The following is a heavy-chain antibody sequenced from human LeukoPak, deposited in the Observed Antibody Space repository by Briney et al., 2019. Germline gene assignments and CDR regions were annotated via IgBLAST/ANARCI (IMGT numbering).Heavy chain of an antibody. CDR1: GGSFSGYY. J-gene: IGHJ5*02. Sequence: SETLSLTCAVYGGSFSGYYWSWIRQPPGKGLEWIGEINHSGSTNYNPSLKSRVTISVDTSKNQFSLKLSSVTAADTAVYCCATHVVPAAIRNVGRWFDPWGQGTLVTVSS. V-gene: IGHV4-34*01. CDR3: ATHVVPAAIRNVGRWFDP. CDR2: INHSGST. D-gene: IGHD2-2*02.